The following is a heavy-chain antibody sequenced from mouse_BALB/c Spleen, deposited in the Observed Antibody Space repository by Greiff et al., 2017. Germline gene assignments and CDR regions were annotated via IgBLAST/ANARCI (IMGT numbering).Heavy chain of an antibody. CDR3: AREDYYGSKGDWFAY. D-gene: IGHD1-1*01. CDR2: INSNGGST. J-gene: IGHJ3*01. V-gene: IGHV5-6-3*01. Sequence: EVQRVESGGGLVQPGGSLKLSCAASGFTFSSYGMSWVRQTPDKRLELVATINSNGGSTYYPDSVKGRFTISRDNAKNTLYLQMSSLKSEDTAMYYCAREDYYGSKGDWFAYWGQGTLVTVSA. CDR1: GFTFSSYG.